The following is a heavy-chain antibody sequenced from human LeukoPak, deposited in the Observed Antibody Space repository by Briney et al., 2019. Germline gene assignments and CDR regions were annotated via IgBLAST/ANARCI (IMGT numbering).Heavy chain of an antibody. D-gene: IGHD4-23*01. Sequence: GGSLRLSCAASGFTFNSYWMSWVRQAPGKGLEWVANIKQDGSEKYYVDSVKGRFTISRDNAKNSLYLQMNSLRAEDTALYYCASLYVVTTVVNWGQGTLVTVSS. V-gene: IGHV3-7*03. J-gene: IGHJ4*02. CDR3: ASLYVVTTVVN. CDR1: GFTFNSYW. CDR2: IKQDGSEK.